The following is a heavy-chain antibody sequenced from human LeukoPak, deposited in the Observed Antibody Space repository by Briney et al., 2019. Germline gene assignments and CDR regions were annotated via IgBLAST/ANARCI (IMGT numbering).Heavy chain of an antibody. CDR3: ARNFVAIGGYYFDY. J-gene: IGHJ4*02. CDR1: GGSISSGDYY. Sequence: SETLSLTCTVSGGSISSGDYYWSWIRQPPGKGLEWIGYIYYSGSTYYNPSLKSRVTISVDTSKNQFSLKLSSVTAADTAVYYCARNFVAIGGYYFDYWGQGTLVAVSS. D-gene: IGHD3-9*01. V-gene: IGHV4-30-4*01. CDR2: IYYSGST.